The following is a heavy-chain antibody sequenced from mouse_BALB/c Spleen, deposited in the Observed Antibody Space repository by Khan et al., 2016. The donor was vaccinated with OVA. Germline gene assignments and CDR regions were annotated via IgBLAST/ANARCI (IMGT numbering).Heavy chain of an antibody. CDR2: IFPGNSDT. CDR3: TRGGYSSVAY. J-gene: IGHJ3*01. D-gene: IGHD1-3*01. Sequence: VQLQQSGTVLARPGASVKMSCKASGYIFTSYLIHWVKQRPGQGLEWIGDIFPGNSDTTYNQKFKDKAKLIAGTSASTAYMELSSLTNEDSAVYYCTRGGYSSVAYWGQGTLVTVSA. CDR1: GYIFTSYL. V-gene: IGHV1-5*01.